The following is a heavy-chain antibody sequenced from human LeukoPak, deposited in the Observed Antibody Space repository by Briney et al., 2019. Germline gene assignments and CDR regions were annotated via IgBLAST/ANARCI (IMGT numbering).Heavy chain of an antibody. J-gene: IGHJ6*03. CDR2: IYYSGST. V-gene: IGHV4-39*07. D-gene: IGHD3-16*02. Sequence: SETLSLTCTVSGGSISSSSYYWGWIRQPPGKGLEWIGSIYYSGSTYYNPSLKSRVTISVDTSKNQFSLKLSSVTAADTAVYYCARAAGDMITFGGVIHLAYYYYMDVWGKGTTVTVSS. CDR3: ARAAGDMITFGGVIHLAYYYYMDV. CDR1: GGSISSSSYY.